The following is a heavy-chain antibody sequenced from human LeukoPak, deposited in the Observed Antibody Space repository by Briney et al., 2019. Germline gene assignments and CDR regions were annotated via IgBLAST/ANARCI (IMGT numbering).Heavy chain of an antibody. CDR1: GFTFSTYA. Sequence: GGSLRLSCAASGFTFSTYAMHWVRQAPGKGLEWVAVIWYEGSNKYYADSVKGRFTISRDNSKNTLYLQMNSLRAEDTAVYHCAKGLSGITIFEGPFDYWGQGTLVTVSS. J-gene: IGHJ4*02. CDR2: IWYEGSNK. D-gene: IGHD3-3*01. CDR3: AKGLSGITIFEGPFDY. V-gene: IGHV3-33*06.